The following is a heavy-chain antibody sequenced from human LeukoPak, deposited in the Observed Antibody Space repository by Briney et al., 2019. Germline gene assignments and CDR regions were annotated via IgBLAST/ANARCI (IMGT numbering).Heavy chain of an antibody. Sequence: GGSLRLSCAASGFTFSSYAMSWVRQAPGKGLEWVSATSSSDAGTYYADSVRGRFTISRDNSKNTLYLQMNSLRAEDAAVYYCARGGVDILTGGTDAFDIWGQGTMVTVSS. CDR1: GFTFSSYA. D-gene: IGHD3-9*01. J-gene: IGHJ3*02. CDR3: ARGGVDILTGGTDAFDI. CDR2: TSSSDAGT. V-gene: IGHV3-23*01.